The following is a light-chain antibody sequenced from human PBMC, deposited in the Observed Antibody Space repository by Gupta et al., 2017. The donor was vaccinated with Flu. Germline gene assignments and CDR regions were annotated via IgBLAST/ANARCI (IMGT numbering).Light chain of an antibody. Sequence: QSPGTLSVSPGEGATLFCRASQSIGNNIAWYQQRPGQAPRLLIYGASTRATGIPARFSGSGSGTQFTLNISSLQSEDFAVYYCQQYNSWRTFGGGTKVEIK. CDR3: QQYNSWRT. CDR2: GAS. CDR1: QSIGNN. J-gene: IGKJ4*01. V-gene: IGKV3-15*01.